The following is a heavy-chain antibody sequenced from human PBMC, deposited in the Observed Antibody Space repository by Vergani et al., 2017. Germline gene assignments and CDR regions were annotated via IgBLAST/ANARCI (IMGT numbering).Heavy chain of an antibody. CDR3: ARDGGYCTNGVCYTGIDY. D-gene: IGHD2-8*01. CDR1: GGSISSYY. V-gene: IGHV4-4*07. CDR2: IYTSGST. J-gene: IGHJ4*02. Sequence: QVQLQESGPGLVKPSETLSLTCTVSGGSISSYYWSWIRQPAGKGLEWIGRIYTSGSTNYNPSLKSRVTMSVDTSKNQFSLKLSSVTAADTAVYYCARDGGYCTNGVCYTGIDYLGQGTLVTVSS.